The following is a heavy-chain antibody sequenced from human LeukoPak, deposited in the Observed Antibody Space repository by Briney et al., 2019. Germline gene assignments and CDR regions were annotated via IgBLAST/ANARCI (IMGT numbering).Heavy chain of an antibody. CDR3: ARDFGELLGFDP. CDR2: IYYSGST. D-gene: IGHD3-10*01. J-gene: IGHJ5*02. V-gene: IGHV4-39*07. CDR1: GDSISSSSYY. Sequence: MSSETLSLTCTVSGDSISSSSYYWGWIRQPPGKGLEWIGSIYYSGSTYYNPSLKSRVTMSVDTSKNQFSLKLSSVTAADTAVYYCARDFGELLGFDPWGQGTLVTVSS.